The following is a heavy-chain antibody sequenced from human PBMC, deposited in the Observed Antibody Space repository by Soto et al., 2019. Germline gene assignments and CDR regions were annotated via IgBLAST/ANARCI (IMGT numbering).Heavy chain of an antibody. V-gene: IGHV1-69*06. Sequence: QVQLVQSGAEVKKPGSSVKVSCTASGGTFSSYAISWVRQAPGQGLEWMGGIIPIFGTANYAQKFQGRVTITADKSTSTAYMELSSLRSEDTAVYYCARDRLHCSSTSCYPSYYYGMDVWGQGTTVTVSS. J-gene: IGHJ6*02. CDR1: GGTFSSYA. CDR3: ARDRLHCSSTSCYPSYYYGMDV. D-gene: IGHD2-2*01. CDR2: IIPIFGTA.